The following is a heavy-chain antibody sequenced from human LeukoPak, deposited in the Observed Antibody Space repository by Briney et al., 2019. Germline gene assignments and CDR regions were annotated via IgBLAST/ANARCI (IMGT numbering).Heavy chain of an antibody. CDR2: ISYDGSNK. Sequence: PGGSLRLSCAASGFTFSSYGMHWVRQAPGKGLEWVAVISYDGSNKYYADSVKGRSTISRDNSKNTLYLQMNSLRAEDTAVYYCAKALHYDSSGFYYAPYYWGQGTLVTVSS. CDR1: GFTFSSYG. V-gene: IGHV3-30*18. D-gene: IGHD3-22*01. CDR3: AKALHYDSSGFYYAPYY. J-gene: IGHJ4*02.